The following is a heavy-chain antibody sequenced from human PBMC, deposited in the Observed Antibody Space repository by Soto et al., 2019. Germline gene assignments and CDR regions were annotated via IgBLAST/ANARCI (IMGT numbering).Heavy chain of an antibody. Sequence: PGGSLRLSCAASVFTFSSYAMNWVRQAPGKGLEWVSAISGSGGITYYADSVKGRFTISRDNSKNTLYLQMNSLRAEDTAVYYCAKVKEVGAITLFDYWGQGTLVTVS. V-gene: IGHV3-23*01. CDR1: VFTFSSYA. J-gene: IGHJ4*02. CDR3: AKVKEVGAITLFDY. D-gene: IGHD1-26*01. CDR2: ISGSGGIT.